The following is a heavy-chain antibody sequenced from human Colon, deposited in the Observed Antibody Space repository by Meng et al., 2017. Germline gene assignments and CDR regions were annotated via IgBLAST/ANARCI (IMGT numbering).Heavy chain of an antibody. CDR2: TYQNGRP. Sequence: QLLLQESGPGLVKPSGTLSPTCTGSGGSITSSDWWSWVRQTPGKGLEWIGETYQNGRPNYNPSLKGRVTISVDKSKNQFSLNMTSVTAADTAVYYCAREVVVAGTRNWLDPWGQGILVTVSS. D-gene: IGHD6-19*01. CDR1: GGSITSSDW. CDR3: AREVVVAGTRNWLDP. V-gene: IGHV4-4*02. J-gene: IGHJ5*02.